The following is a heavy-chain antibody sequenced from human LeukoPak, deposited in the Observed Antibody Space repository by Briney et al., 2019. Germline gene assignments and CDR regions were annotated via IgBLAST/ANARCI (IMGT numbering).Heavy chain of an antibody. CDR1: GGTFSSYA. V-gene: IGHV1-69*05. Sequence: SVKVSCRASGGTFSSYAISWVRQAPGQGLEWMGGIIPIFGTANYAQKFQGRVTITTDESTSTAYMELSSLRSEDTAVYYCARDLGSSGYYDYWGQGTLVTVSS. CDR3: ARDLGSSGYYDY. J-gene: IGHJ4*02. D-gene: IGHD3-22*01. CDR2: IIPIFGTA.